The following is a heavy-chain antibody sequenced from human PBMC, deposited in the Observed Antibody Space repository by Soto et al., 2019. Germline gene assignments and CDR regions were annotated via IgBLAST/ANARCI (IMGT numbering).Heavy chain of an antibody. CDR1: GFNVNDAW. CDR2: LKSKTDGGTT. J-gene: IGHJ4*02. D-gene: IGHD3-10*01. Sequence: GGSLRLSCAVSGFNVNDAWMNWVRQAPGKGLEWVGLLKSKTDGGTTDYSEPVRGRFTISRDDSKNILYLQMSSLKTEDTAVYYCATLATYGSVSYYVMWGQGTLVTVS. CDR3: ATLATYGSVSYYVM. V-gene: IGHV3-15*07.